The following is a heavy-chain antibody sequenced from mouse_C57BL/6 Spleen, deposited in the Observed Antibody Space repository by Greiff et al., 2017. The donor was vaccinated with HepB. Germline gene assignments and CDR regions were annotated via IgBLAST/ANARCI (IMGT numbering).Heavy chain of an antibody. V-gene: IGHV1-76*01. J-gene: IGHJ2*01. CDR3: ARHPHYYGSTYFDY. CDR1: GYTFTDYY. Sequence: QVQLQQSGAELVRPGASVKLSCKASGYTFTDYYINWVKQRPGQGLEWIARIYPGSGNTYYNEKFKGKATLTAEKSSSTAYMQLSSLTSEDSAVYFCARHPHYYGSTYFDYWGQGTTLTVSS. D-gene: IGHD1-1*01. CDR2: IYPGSGNT.